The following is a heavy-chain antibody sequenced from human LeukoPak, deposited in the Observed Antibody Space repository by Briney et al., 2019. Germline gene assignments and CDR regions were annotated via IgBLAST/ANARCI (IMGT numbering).Heavy chain of an antibody. CDR1: GFTVSSNY. J-gene: IGHJ4*02. CDR2: ISSSNTYI. V-gene: IGHV3-21*01. D-gene: IGHD6-19*01. Sequence: GGSLRLSCAASGFTVSSNYMSWVRQAPGKGLEWVSSISSSNTYIYYADSVKGRFTISRDNAKNSLYLQMNSLRAEDTAVYYCATDPEYASGWFLDYWGQGTLVTVSS. CDR3: ATDPEYASGWFLDY.